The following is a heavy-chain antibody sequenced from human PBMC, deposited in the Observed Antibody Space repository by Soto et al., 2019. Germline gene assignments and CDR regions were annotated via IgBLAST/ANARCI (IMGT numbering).Heavy chain of an antibody. CDR3: ARGPFFYDALAGHLNSRYFDY. Sequence: SETLSLTCSFSGGSMISHGWSLIRQPQGRGLEWIGFIYYAGSTKYNPSLNSRVTISVDTSKNQFSLTVTSVTAADTAVYYCARGPFFYDALAGHLNSRYFDYWGQGTLVTVSP. J-gene: IGHJ4*02. D-gene: IGHD3-3*01. CDR2: IYYAGST. CDR1: GGSMISHG. V-gene: IGHV4-59*08.